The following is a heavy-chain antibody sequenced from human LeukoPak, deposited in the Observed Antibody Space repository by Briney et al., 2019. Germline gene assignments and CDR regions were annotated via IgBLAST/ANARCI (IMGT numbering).Heavy chain of an antibody. D-gene: IGHD1-26*01. V-gene: IGHV4-38-2*02. CDR3: ARRVGGTSFRDY. CDR1: GYSISSSGYY. Sequence: PSETLSLTCTVSGYSISSSGYYWGWIRQPPGEGLEWIGNMYHGGSTYYNPSLKSRVTISRDTSKNQFSLKLSSVTAADTAVYYCARRVGGTSFRDYWGQGTLVTASS. CDR2: MYHGGST. J-gene: IGHJ4*02.